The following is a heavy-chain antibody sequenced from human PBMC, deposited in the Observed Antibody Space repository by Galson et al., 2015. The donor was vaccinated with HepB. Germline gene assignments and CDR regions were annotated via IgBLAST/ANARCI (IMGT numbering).Heavy chain of an antibody. J-gene: IGHJ5*02. CDR3: AGEGFYYDSSGYYNWFDP. CDR1: GYTFTSYI. CDR2: INAGNGNT. D-gene: IGHD3-22*01. V-gene: IGHV1-3*01. Sequence: SVKVSCKASGYTFTSYIIYWVRQAPGQRLEWMGWINAGNGNTKYSQKFQDRVTITRDTSASTAYMELSSLRSEDTAVYYCAGEGFYYDSSGYYNWFDPWGQGTLVTVSS.